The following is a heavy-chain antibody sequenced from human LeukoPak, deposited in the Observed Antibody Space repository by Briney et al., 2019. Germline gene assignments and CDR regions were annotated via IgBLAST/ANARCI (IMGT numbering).Heavy chain of an antibody. V-gene: IGHV4-59*01. D-gene: IGHD3-9*01. CDR2: IHYSGST. CDR3: ARDHPVADWAPDI. Sequence: SETLSLTCTVSGGSISSYYWSWIRQPPGKGLEWIGYIHYSGSTNYNPSLKSRVTISVTSKNQVSLKLSSVTAADTAVYYCARDHPVADWAPDIWGRGTMVTVSS. J-gene: IGHJ3*02. CDR1: GGSISSYY.